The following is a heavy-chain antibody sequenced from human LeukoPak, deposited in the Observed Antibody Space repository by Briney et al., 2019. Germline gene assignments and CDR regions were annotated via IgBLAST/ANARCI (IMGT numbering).Heavy chain of an antibody. V-gene: IGHV4-34*01. CDR3: ARIYGEFDY. CDR2: INHSGST. CDR1: GGSFSGYY. J-gene: IGHJ4*02. Sequence: SETLSLTCAVFGGSFSGYYWSWIRQPPGKGLEWIGEINHSGSTNYNPSLKSRVTISVDTSKNQFSLKLSSVTAADTAVYYCARIYGEFDYWGQGTLVTVSS. D-gene: IGHD4-17*01.